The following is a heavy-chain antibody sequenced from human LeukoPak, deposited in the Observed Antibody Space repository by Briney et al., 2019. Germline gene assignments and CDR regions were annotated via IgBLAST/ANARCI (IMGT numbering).Heavy chain of an antibody. Sequence: ASVKVSCKASGGTFSSYAISWVRQAPGQGLEWMGGIIPILGTANYAQKFQGRVTITADESTSTAYMELSSLRSEDTAVYYCARAASLYHYDSSGYSTPLWYYYGMDVWGQGTTVTVSS. CDR3: ARAASLYHYDSSGYSTPLWYYYGMDV. CDR2: IIPILGTA. V-gene: IGHV1-69*13. J-gene: IGHJ6*02. CDR1: GGTFSSYA. D-gene: IGHD3-22*01.